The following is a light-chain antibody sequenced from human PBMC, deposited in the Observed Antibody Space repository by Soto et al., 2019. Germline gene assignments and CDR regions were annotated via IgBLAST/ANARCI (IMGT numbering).Light chain of an antibody. J-gene: IGLJ3*02. CDR1: SSDVGSYNY. CDR2: EVS. Sequence: QSALTQPASVSGSPGQSITISCTGTSSDVGSYNYVSWYQRHPGKVPKLMIYEVSYRPSGVSNRFSGSTSANTASLTISGHPAEDEADYYCRSYASLDTLVFGGGTKLTVL. V-gene: IGLV2-14*01. CDR3: RSYASLDTLV.